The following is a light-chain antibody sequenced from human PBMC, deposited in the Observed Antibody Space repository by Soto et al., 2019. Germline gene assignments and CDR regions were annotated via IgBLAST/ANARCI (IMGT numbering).Light chain of an antibody. J-gene: IGKJ4*01. CDR2: GAS. CDR1: RTINTY. V-gene: IGKV1-39*01. Sequence: DVRMTQSPSSLSASVGDTITITCRASRTINTYLNWFQQKPGEPPRLLIYGASTLHDGVPSRFSGSGSGADFTLTISGLQPEDFASYHCQQYDNLPLTFGGGTKVEIK. CDR3: QQYDNLPLT.